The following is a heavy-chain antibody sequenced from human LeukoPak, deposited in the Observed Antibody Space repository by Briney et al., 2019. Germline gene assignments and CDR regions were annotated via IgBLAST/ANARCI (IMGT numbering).Heavy chain of an antibody. CDR3: ARDYSTXXYRNGDY. Sequence: ASVKVSCKASGYTFTSYYMHWVRQAPGQGLEWMGIINPSGGSTTYAQKLQGRVTMTRDTSTSTVHMELNSLRSEDTPVHSCARDYSTXXYRNGDYWGQGTLVTVSS. CDR2: INPSGGST. J-gene: IGHJ4*02. CDR1: GYTFTSYY. V-gene: IGHV1-46*04. D-gene: IGHD6-13*01.